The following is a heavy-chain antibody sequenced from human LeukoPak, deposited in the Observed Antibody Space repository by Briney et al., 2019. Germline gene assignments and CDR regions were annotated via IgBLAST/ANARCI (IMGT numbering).Heavy chain of an antibody. V-gene: IGHV3-30*04. D-gene: IGHD2-15*01. Sequence: QPGGSLRLSCAASGFTFGSYAMHWVRQAPGKGLEWVAVISYDGSDKYYADSVKGRFTISRDNSKNTLYLQMNSLTVEDTAVYYCAKGWSVYCSGESCEYNWFDPWGQGTLVTVSS. CDR3: AKGWSVYCSGESCEYNWFDP. CDR1: GFTFGSYA. J-gene: IGHJ5*02. CDR2: ISYDGSDK.